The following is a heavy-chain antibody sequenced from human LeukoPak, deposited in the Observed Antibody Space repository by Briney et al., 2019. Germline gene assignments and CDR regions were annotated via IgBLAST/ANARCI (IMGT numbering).Heavy chain of an antibody. D-gene: IGHD3-3*01. Sequence: GGSLRLSCAASGFTFSSYDMHWVRQAPGKGLEWVSAIGTSGDTYYPGSVKGRFTISRENAKNSLYLQMNSLRAGDTAVYYCARGSLKSYYDFWSGYYFDYWGQGTLVTVSS. J-gene: IGHJ4*02. CDR2: IGTSGDT. CDR3: ARGSLKSYYDFWSGYYFDY. CDR1: GFTFSSYD. V-gene: IGHV3-13*01.